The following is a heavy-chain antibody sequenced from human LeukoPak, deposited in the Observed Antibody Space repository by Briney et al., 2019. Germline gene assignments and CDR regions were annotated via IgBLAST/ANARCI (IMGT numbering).Heavy chain of an antibody. CDR3: ARDGLVVPAAIPSPGFDY. V-gene: IGHV3-21*01. Sequence: GGSLRLSCAASGFTFSSYSMNWVRQAPGKGLEWVSSISSSSSYIYYADSVKGRFTISRDNAKNSLYLQMNSLRAEDTAVYYCARDGLVVPAAIPSPGFDYWGQGTLVTVSS. CDR1: GFTFSSYS. CDR2: ISSSSSYI. J-gene: IGHJ4*02. D-gene: IGHD2-2*01.